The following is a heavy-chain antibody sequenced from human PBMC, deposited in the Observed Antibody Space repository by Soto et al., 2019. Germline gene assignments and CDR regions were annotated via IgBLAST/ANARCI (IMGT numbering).Heavy chain of an antibody. CDR3: ARGPRSCGDDCDFDS. D-gene: IGHD2-21*02. CDR2: ISSKSSYK. J-gene: IGHJ4*02. Sequence: EVQLVESGGDLVKPGGSLRLSCAGSGVTFSSYSMSWVRQAPGKGLEWVSSISSKSSYKYFADSMKDRFTISRDNATHSLYLQMDSLRVEDTAVYYCARGPRSCGDDCDFDSWCPGNLLTVSS. CDR1: GVTFSSYS. V-gene: IGHV3-21*01.